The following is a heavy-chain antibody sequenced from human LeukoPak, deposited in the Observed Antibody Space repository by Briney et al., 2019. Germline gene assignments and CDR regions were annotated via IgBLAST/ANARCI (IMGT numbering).Heavy chain of an antibody. J-gene: IGHJ4*02. V-gene: IGHV3-9*01. D-gene: IGHD6-19*01. CDR3: AKPKTTSSGWYFFDN. CDR2: ISWNSDST. CDR1: GFTFDAYA. Sequence: PGGSLRLSCAASGFTFDAYAMHWVRQAPGKGVEWVSGISWNSDSTGYADSVKGRFTISRDNAKNSLSLQMHSLRPEDTALYYCAKPKTTSSGWYFFDNWGQGTLVTVSS.